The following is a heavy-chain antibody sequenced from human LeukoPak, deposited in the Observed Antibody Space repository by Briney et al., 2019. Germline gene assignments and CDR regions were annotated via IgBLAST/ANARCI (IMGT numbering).Heavy chain of an antibody. CDR2: INSDGSST. D-gene: IGHD3-9*01. CDR1: GFTFSSYG. CDR3: ARVSDILTGYYNL. V-gene: IGHV3-74*01. Sequence: GGSLRLSCAASGFTFSSYGMHWVRHAPGKGLVWVSRINSDGSSTSYADSVKGRFTISRDNAKNTLYLQMNSLRAEDTAVYYCARVSDILTGYYNLWGQGTLVTVSS. J-gene: IGHJ4*02.